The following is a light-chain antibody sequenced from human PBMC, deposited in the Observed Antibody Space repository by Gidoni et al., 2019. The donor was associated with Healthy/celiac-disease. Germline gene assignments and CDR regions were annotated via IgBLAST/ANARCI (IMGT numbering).Light chain of an antibody. V-gene: IGKV1-39*01. Sequence: DIQMSQSPPSLSASVGDRVTITSRASQSIISYLNWYQQKPGKAPKLLLYAASSLQSGVPSRFRGSGSGTDFTLTISSLQPEDFATYYCQQCYSTLFTFGPGTKVDIK. J-gene: IGKJ3*01. CDR2: AAS. CDR1: QSIISY. CDR3: QQCYSTLFT.